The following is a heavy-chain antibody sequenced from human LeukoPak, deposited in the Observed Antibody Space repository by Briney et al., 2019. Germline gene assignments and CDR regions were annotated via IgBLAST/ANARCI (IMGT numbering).Heavy chain of an antibody. CDR3: ARERYFDY. J-gene: IGHJ4*02. CDR2: ISGGGRST. V-gene: IGHV3-23*01. CDR1: GFTFSTCA. Sequence: GGSLRLSCAASGFTFSTCAMSWVRQAPGRGLEWVSTISGGGRSTDYADSVKGQFTISRDNSKNTLYLQMNSLRAEDTAVYYCARERYFDYWGQGTLVTVSS.